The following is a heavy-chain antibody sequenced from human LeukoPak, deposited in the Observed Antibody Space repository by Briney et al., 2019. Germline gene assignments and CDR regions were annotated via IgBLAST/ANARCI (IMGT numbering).Heavy chain of an antibody. CDR2: IYYSGST. J-gene: IGHJ3*02. CDR3: ARDQGYCSSTSCWGDAFDI. D-gene: IGHD2-2*01. Sequence: PSETLSLTCTVSGGSISSYYWSWIRQPPGKGLEWIGYIYYSGSTNYNPSLKSRVTISVDTSKNQFSLKLSSVTAADTAVYYCARDQGYCSSTSCWGDAFDIWGQGTMVTVSS. CDR1: GGSISSYY. V-gene: IGHV4-59*12.